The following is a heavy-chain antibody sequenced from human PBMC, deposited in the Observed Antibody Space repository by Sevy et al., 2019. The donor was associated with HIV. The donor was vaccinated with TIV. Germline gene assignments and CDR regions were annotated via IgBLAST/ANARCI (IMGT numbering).Heavy chain of an antibody. J-gene: IGHJ4*02. CDR3: ARAALTSGYLYSFDY. Sequence: GGSLRLSCAASGFTFSNYPMHWVRQAPGKGLEWVAVISYDGSTTYYADSLKGRFTISRDTSKSTLYLQVNSLRAEDATVYYCARAALTSGYLYSFDYWGQGTLVTVSS. CDR1: GFTFSNYP. CDR2: ISYDGSTT. D-gene: IGHD3-22*01. V-gene: IGHV3-30*04.